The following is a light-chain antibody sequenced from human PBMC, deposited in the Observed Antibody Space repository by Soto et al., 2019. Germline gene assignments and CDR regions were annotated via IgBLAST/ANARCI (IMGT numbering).Light chain of an antibody. CDR2: DVS. V-gene: IGLV2-14*01. J-gene: IGLJ2*01. Sequence: QSALTQPASVSGSPGQSITISCTGTSGDVGAYDFVSWYQHHPDKAPRLVIYDVSRRPAGASDRFSGSKSGSTASLTISSLQAEDEADYYCSSYTSISLVVFGGGTQLTVL. CDR3: SSYTSISLVV. CDR1: SGDVGAYDF.